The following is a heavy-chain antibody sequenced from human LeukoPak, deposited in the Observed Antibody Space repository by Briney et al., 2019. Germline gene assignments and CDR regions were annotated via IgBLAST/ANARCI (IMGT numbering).Heavy chain of an antibody. D-gene: IGHD6-13*01. J-gene: IGHJ3*02. Sequence: PGGSLRLSCAASGFTFSSYSMNWVRQASGKGLEWVSSISSSSSYIYYAHSVKGRFTIYRDNAKNSLYLQMNSLRAEDTAVYYCARDPPIAARGAFDIWGQGTMVTVSS. CDR3: ARDPPIAARGAFDI. CDR1: GFTFSSYS. CDR2: ISSSSSYI. V-gene: IGHV3-21*01.